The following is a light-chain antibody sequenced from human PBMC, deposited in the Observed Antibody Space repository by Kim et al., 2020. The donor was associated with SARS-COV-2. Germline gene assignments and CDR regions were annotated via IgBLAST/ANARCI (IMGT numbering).Light chain of an antibody. Sequence: QSALTQPASVSGSPGQSITISCTGTSSDVGGYNYVSWYQQHPGKAPKLMIYDVSKRPSGVSNRFSGSKSGNTASLTISGLQAEDEAYYYCSSYTTSGTFEVFGGGSQLTVL. CDR1: SSDVGGYNY. CDR3: SSYTTSGTFEV. V-gene: IGLV2-14*01. J-gene: IGLJ2*01. CDR2: DVS.